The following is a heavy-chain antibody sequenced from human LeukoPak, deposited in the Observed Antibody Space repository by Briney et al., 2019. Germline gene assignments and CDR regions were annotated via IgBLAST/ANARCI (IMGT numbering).Heavy chain of an antibody. V-gene: IGHV3-48*03. J-gene: IGHJ4*02. CDR3: ARVMWGEYYYDSSGFYESEY. CDR2: ISNGSNII. Sequence: PGVSLRLSCAASRFTCSRYEMHWLRQAQGKGREWVAYISNGSNIIYYTGSVKGTFTSSRDNDTNSMYLHMNSLRAEDTGLYYCARVMWGEYYYDSSGFYESEYWGQGTLVIVSS. CDR1: RFTCSRYE. D-gene: IGHD3-22*01.